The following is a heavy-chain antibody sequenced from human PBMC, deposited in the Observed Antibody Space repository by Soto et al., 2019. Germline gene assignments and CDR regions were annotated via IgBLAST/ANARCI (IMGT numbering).Heavy chain of an antibody. CDR1: GDTFKNSA. J-gene: IGHJ6*02. CDR2: TIPLFGTT. Sequence: QVQLVQSGVEVKKPGSSVRVSCKASGDTFKNSAISWVRQAPGQGLEWMGGTIPLFGTTDYAQKFQGRLTITTDESTTTVYMEVSRLTSEDTAVYYCVAELDFGKLSVVWGQGTTVIVSS. D-gene: IGHD3-10*01. CDR3: VAELDFGKLSVV. V-gene: IGHV1-69*01.